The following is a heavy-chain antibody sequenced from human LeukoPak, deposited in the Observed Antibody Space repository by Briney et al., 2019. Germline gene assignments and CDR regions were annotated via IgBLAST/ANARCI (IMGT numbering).Heavy chain of an antibody. J-gene: IGHJ2*01. CDR1: GGSISGYY. Sequence: SETLSLTCTVSGGSISGYYWSWIRQPPGKGLEWIGYIYYSGSTNYNPSLKSRVTISVDTSKNQFSLKLSSVTAADTAVYYCARLIVGATTDWYFDLWGRGTLVTVSS. CDR3: ARLIVGATTDWYFDL. D-gene: IGHD1-26*01. CDR2: IYYSGST. V-gene: IGHV4-59*01.